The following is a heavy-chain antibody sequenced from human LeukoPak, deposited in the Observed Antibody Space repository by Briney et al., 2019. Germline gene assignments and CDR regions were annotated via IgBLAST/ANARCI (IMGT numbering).Heavy chain of an antibody. V-gene: IGHV5-51*01. Sequence: GESLKISCKGVGYSFSSYWNAWVRQRPGKGLEWMGIIYPGGSETRYDPSFQGQVTISADMSSSTAYLQWSSLRASDTAMYYCARASRDGYNQNFDHWGQGTLVTASS. CDR3: ARASRDGYNQNFDH. J-gene: IGHJ4*02. D-gene: IGHD5-24*01. CDR2: IYPGGSET. CDR1: GYSFSSYW.